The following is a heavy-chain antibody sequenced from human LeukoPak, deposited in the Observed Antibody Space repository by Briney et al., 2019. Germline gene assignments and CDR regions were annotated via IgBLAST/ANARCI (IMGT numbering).Heavy chain of an antibody. CDR3: ARDLTDPPYYYYYIDV. V-gene: IGHV3-21*01. CDR2: ISSSGYSI. J-gene: IGHJ6*03. CDR1: GFTFSNFN. Sequence: GSLRLSCAASGFTFSNFNMNWVRQAPGKGLEWVSCISSSGYSIYYADSVKGRFTISRDNAKNSLYLQMNSLGAEDTAVYYCARDLTDPPYYYYYIDVWGKGTTVTISS.